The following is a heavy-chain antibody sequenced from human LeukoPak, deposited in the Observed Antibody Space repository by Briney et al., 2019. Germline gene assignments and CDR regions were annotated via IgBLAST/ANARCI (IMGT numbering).Heavy chain of an antibody. CDR1: GFYFSICA. CDR3: AKDATPGNSIWDYFAY. V-gene: IGHV3-23*01. J-gene: IGHJ4*02. CDR2: IGSPGET. D-gene: IGHD2-15*01. Sequence: GGSLRLSCAASGFYFSICAMTWVRQAPGKGLEWVASIGSPGETYYSDSVKGRFAVSRENSQNTVFLQLTSLTAEDTAIYYCAKDATPGNSIWDYFAYWGQGALVTVSS.